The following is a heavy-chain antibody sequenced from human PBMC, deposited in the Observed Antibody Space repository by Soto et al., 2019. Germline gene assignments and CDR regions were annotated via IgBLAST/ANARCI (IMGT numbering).Heavy chain of an antibody. V-gene: IGHV1-24*01. Sequence: KGLEWMGGFDPEDGETIYAQKFQGRVTMTEDTSTDTAYMELSSLRSEDTAVYYCATGVCYYDSSGYCVTFFEYWRQGTPVIVSS. D-gene: IGHD3-22*01. CDR2: FDPEDGET. J-gene: IGHJ4*02. CDR3: ATGVCYYDSSGYCVTFFEY.